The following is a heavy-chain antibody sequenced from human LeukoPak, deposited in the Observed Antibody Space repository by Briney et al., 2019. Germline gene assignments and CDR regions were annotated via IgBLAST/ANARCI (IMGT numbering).Heavy chain of an antibody. Sequence: GGSLRLSCAASGFIFDDYAMHWVRQAPGKGLEWVSGISWNSGSIGYADSVKGRFTISRDNAKNSLYLQMNSLRAEDTALYYCAKGWKYLDVWGKGTTVTISS. D-gene: IGHD1-1*01. J-gene: IGHJ6*03. CDR1: GFIFDDYA. V-gene: IGHV3-9*01. CDR3: AKGWKYLDV. CDR2: ISWNSGSI.